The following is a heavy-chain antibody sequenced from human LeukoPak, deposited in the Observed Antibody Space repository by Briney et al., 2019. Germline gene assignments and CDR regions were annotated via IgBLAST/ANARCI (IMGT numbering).Heavy chain of an antibody. CDR2: IRSKTSYYAT. D-gene: IGHD5/OR15-5a*01. CDR1: GFNFSGSA. V-gene: IGHV3-73*01. CDR3: TRDPNIVYDWGFDY. J-gene: IGHJ4*02. Sequence: GGSLRLSCAASGFNFSGSAMHWVRQAPGKGLEWVGRIRSKTSYYATAYAASVNGRFTISRDDLKKTPYLEMNSLKTEDTAVYYCTRDPNIVYDWGFDYWGQGTLVTVSS.